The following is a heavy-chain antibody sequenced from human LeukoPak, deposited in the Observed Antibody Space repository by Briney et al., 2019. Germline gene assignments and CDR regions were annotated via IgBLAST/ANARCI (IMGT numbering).Heavy chain of an antibody. V-gene: IGHV3-23*01. CDR3: AKDIVVVPAAMIGYYYYYGMDV. J-gene: IGHJ6*04. D-gene: IGHD2-2*01. CDR2: ISGSGGST. Sequence: GGSLRLSCAASGFTFSSYAMSWVRQAPGKGLEWVSAISGSGGSTYYAGSVKGRFTISRDNSKNTLYLQMNSLRAEDTAVYYCAKDIVVVPAAMIGYYYYYGMDVWGKGTTVTVSS. CDR1: GFTFSSYA.